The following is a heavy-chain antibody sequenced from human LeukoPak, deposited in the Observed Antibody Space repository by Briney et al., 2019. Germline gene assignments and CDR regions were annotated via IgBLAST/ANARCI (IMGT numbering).Heavy chain of an antibody. Sequence: GASVKVSCKASGYTFTSYYMHWVRQAPGQGLEWMGIINPSGGSTSYAQKFQGRVTMTRDTSTSTVYMELSSLRSEDTAVYYCARGGGDDDFWSGYYSGQDAFDIWGQGTMVTVSS. CDR3: ARGGGDDDFWSGYYSGQDAFDI. D-gene: IGHD3-3*01. V-gene: IGHV1-46*01. CDR1: GYTFTSYY. J-gene: IGHJ3*02. CDR2: INPSGGST.